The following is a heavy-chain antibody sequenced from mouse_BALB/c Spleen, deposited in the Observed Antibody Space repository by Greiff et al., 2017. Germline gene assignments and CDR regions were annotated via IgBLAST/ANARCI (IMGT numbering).Heavy chain of an antibody. J-gene: IGHJ2*01. Sequence: EVQLVESGGDLVKPGGSLKLSCAASGFTFSSYGMSWVRQTPDKRLEWVATISSGGSYTYYPDSVKGRFTISRDNAKNTLYLQMSSLKSEDTAMYYCARGDYDGGYYFDYWGQGTTLTVSS. CDR1: GFTFSSYG. CDR2: ISSGGSYT. D-gene: IGHD2-4*01. V-gene: IGHV5-6*01. CDR3: ARGDYDGGYYFDY.